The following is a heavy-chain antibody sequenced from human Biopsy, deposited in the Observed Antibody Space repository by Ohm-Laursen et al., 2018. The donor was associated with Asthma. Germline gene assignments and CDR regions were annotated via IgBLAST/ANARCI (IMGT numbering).Heavy chain of an antibody. D-gene: IGHD1-7*01. CDR1: GYTFSDSW. J-gene: IGHJ4*02. Sequence: WESLKISCNASGYTFSDSWIGWVRQMPGKGLEWMGIIFAANSETKYSPSFQGQVTISADMSISTAFLQWSSLKASDTAIYYCARFIDGTFFVDYWGQGTLVTVSS. V-gene: IGHV5-51*01. CDR3: ARFIDGTFFVDY. CDR2: IFAANSET.